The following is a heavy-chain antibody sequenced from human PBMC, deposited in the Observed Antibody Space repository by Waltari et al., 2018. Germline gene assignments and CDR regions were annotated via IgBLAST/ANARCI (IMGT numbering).Heavy chain of an antibody. Sequence: QVQLQESGPGLVKPSQTLSLTCTVSGGSISSGSYYWSWIRQPAGKGREWIWRTYTSGSTRDHPSLKGRVPIAVDTSKNQFSLKLSSVTAADTAVYYCAREGRGYSGYEAYYYYGMDVWGQGTTVTVSS. V-gene: IGHV4-61*02. CDR3: AREGRGYSGYEAYYYYGMDV. CDR2: TYTSGST. CDR1: GGSISSGSYY. D-gene: IGHD5-12*01. J-gene: IGHJ6*02.